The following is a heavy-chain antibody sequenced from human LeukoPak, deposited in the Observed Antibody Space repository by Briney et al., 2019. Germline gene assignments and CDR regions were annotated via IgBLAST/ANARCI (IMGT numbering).Heavy chain of an antibody. CDR3: ARVYYYGSGSYYKVFDY. J-gene: IGHJ4*02. V-gene: IGHV3-53*01. Sequence: GGSLRLSCAASGFTVSSNYMSWVRQAPGKGLEWVSVIYSGGSTYYADSVKGRFTISRDNSKNTLYLQMNSLRAEDTAVYYCARVYYYGSGSYYKVFDYWGQGTLVTVSS. CDR2: IYSGGST. D-gene: IGHD3-10*01. CDR1: GFTVSSNY.